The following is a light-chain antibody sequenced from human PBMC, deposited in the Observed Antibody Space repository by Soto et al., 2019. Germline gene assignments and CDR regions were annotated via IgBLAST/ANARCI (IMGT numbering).Light chain of an antibody. CDR2: AVT. V-gene: IGLV2-14*01. CDR3: SSYTSSSTL. CDR1: SSDVGGYNY. J-gene: IGLJ1*01. Sequence: VLTQPASVSGSPGQSITISCTGTSSDVGGYNYVSWYQQHPGKAPKLMIYAVTDRPSGVSSRFSGSKSGNTASLTISGLQAEDEADYYCSSYTSSSTLFGTGTKVTVL.